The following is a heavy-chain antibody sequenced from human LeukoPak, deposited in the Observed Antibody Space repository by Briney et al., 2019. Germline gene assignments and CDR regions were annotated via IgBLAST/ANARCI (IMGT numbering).Heavy chain of an antibody. Sequence: GGSLRFSCAASGFTFRTSGMNWVRQAPGKGLEWVAVIYSGGSTYYADSVKGRFTISRDNSKNTLYVQMNSLRAEDTAVYYCARVGVDYSGNILKYFFDSWGQGTLVTVSS. D-gene: IGHD4-23*01. V-gene: IGHV3-66*01. J-gene: IGHJ4*02. CDR2: IYSGGST. CDR3: ARVGVDYSGNILKYFFDS. CDR1: GFTFRTSG.